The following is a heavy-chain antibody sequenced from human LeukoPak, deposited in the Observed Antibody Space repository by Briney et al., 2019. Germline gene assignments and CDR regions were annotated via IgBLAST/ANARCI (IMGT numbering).Heavy chain of an antibody. CDR3: ARDGLYDIRGVDAFDI. Sequence: GGSLRLSCAASGFTFDDYGMSWVRQAPGKGLEWVSGINWNGGSTGYADSVKGRFTISRDNAKNSLYLQMNSLRAEDTALYHCARDGLYDIRGVDAFDIWGQGTMVTVSS. D-gene: IGHD3-22*01. V-gene: IGHV3-20*01. CDR1: GFTFDDYG. J-gene: IGHJ3*02. CDR2: INWNGGST.